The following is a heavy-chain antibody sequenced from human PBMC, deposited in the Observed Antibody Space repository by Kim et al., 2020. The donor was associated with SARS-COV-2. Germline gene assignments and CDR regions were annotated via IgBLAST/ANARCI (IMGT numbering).Heavy chain of an antibody. V-gene: IGHV3-11*03. CDR2: ISSSSSYT. J-gene: IGHJ3*02. D-gene: IGHD3-3*01. CDR1: GFTFSDYY. CDR3: ARGVVTEWLLGSFAFDI. Sequence: GGSLRLSCAASGFTFSDYYMSWIRQAPGKGLEWVSYISSSSSYTNYADSVKGRFTISRDNAKNSLYLQMNSLRAEDTAVYYCARGVVTEWLLGSFAFDIWGQGTMVTVSS.